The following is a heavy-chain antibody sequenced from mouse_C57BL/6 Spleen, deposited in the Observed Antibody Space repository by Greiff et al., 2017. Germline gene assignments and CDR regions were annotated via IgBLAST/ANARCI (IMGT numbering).Heavy chain of an antibody. V-gene: IGHV1-52*01. D-gene: IGHD1-2*01. Sequence: QVQLQQPGAELVRPGSSVKLSCKASGYTFTSYWMHWVKQRPIQGLEWIGNIDPTDSETHYNQKFKDKATLTVDKSSSTAYMQLSSLTSEDSAVYYCARAATGKGFYYFDYWGQGTTLTVSS. J-gene: IGHJ2*01. CDR3: ARAATGKGFYYFDY. CDR1: GYTFTSYW. CDR2: IDPTDSET.